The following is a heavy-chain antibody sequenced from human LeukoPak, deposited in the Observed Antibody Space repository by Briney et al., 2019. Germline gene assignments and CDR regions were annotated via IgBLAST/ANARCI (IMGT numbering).Heavy chain of an antibody. Sequence: GGSLRLSCAAFGFTFSNYAMSWVRQPPGKGLEWVSAISGDGDSTYHADSAKGRLTISRDNSKNTLYLQMSSLRAEDTAVYYCAKESSGWYGAWDYWGQGTLVTVSS. CDR1: GFTFSNYA. CDR3: AKESSGWYGAWDY. D-gene: IGHD6-19*01. J-gene: IGHJ4*02. CDR2: ISGDGDST. V-gene: IGHV3-23*01.